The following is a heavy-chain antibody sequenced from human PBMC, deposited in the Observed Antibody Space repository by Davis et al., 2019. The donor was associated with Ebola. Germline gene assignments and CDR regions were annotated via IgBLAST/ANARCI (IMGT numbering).Heavy chain of an antibody. CDR2: INTDGSVT. Sequence: GESLKISCAASGFTFSGYWMHLLRHVPGRGLVWVSLINTDGSVTNYADSVKGRFTISRDNAKDTLYLQMNSLRAEDTAVYYCARDHSGNYYVDYWGQGTLVTVSS. J-gene: IGHJ4*02. V-gene: IGHV3-74*01. CDR3: ARDHSGNYYVDY. D-gene: IGHD1-26*01. CDR1: GFTFSGYW.